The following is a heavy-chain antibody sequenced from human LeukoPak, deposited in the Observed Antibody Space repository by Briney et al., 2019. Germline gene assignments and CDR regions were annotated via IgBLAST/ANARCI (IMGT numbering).Heavy chain of an antibody. CDR3: ARGPLPRSDYYDSSGYYPEYNWFDP. CDR1: GYTFTSYD. Sequence: ASVKVSCKASGYTFTSYDINWVRRATGQGLEWMGWMNPNSGNTGYAQKFQGRVTITRNTSISTAYMELSSLRSEDTAVYYCARGPLPRSDYYDSSGYYPEYNWFDPWGQGTLVTVSS. V-gene: IGHV1-8*03. D-gene: IGHD3-22*01. CDR2: MNPNSGNT. J-gene: IGHJ5*02.